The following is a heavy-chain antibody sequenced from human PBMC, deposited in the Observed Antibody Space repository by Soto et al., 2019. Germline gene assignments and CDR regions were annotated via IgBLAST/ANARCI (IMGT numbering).Heavy chain of an antibody. CDR2: IYYSGSA. CDR1: GGSIVDLY. J-gene: IGHJ4*02. D-gene: IGHD2-21*02. V-gene: IGHV4-59*11. CDR3: ARWTYCGGDCYWLDF. Sequence: ALQTQSLICSVSGGSIVDLYGGWIRKKKGKGLEWIGNIYYSGSANYDPSLRSRVTISLNTSKNQFSLNLNSVTAADTAIYYCARWTYCGGDCYWLDFWGQGTLVTVSS.